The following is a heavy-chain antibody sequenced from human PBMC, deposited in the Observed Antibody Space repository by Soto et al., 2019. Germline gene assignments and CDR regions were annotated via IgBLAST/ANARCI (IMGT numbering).Heavy chain of an antibody. CDR3: ARLEGLATISYYYDF. CDR1: DDSINSDKYY. CDR2: IYYRGNA. J-gene: IGHJ4*02. Sequence: ASETLSLTCSVSDDSINSDKYYWGWIRQPPGKGLEWIGSIYYRGNAYYNPSLQTRVTISLDKSKSQFSLKLNSVTAADSAVYFCARLEGLATISYYYDFWGPGALVTLSS. D-gene: IGHD5-12*01. V-gene: IGHV4-39*01.